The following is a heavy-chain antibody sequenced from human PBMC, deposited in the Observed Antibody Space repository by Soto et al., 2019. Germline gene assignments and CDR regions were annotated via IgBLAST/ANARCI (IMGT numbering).Heavy chain of an antibody. CDR1: GFTFSRYT. J-gene: IGHJ2*01. CDR3: AKDGGFDYGFWYFVL. D-gene: IGHD4-17*01. CDR2: TSYDGSTK. V-gene: IGHV3-30-3*01. Sequence: QVQLVESGGGVVQPGRSLRLSCAASGFTFSRYTMHWVRQAPGKGLEWVAVTSYDGSTKYYADSVKGRFTISRDNNNNTLFLQVNSLRTEDTAVYYCAKDGGFDYGFWYFVLWGRGTLVTVSS.